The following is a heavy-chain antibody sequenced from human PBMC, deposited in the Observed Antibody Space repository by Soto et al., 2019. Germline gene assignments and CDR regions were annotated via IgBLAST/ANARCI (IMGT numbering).Heavy chain of an antibody. D-gene: IGHD2-2*01. J-gene: IGHJ4*02. CDR2: ISPYSGYT. CDR3: AREASVLIPAAQPSRFDS. CDR1: GYSFMKYG. Sequence: QVQLVQSGPEMKKPGASVKVSCKGFGYSFMKYGINWVRQAPGQGLEWVGWISPYSGYTHSAQKFHGRLTLTTDTAASTAYMELRILRSADTALYYFAREASVLIPAAQPSRFDSWGQGTLVTVSS. V-gene: IGHV1-18*01.